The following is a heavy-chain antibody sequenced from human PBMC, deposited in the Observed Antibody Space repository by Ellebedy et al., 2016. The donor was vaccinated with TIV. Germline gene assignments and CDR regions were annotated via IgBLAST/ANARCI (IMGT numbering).Heavy chain of an antibody. V-gene: IGHV1-18*01. D-gene: IGHD3-16*01. Sequence: ASVKVSCXASGYTFTSYGISWVRQAPGQGLEWMGWISAYNGNTNYAQKLQGRVTMTTDTSTSTVYMELSSLRSEDTAVYYCARDGGVRLDPYYYYGMDVWGQGTTVTVSS. CDR1: GYTFTSYG. J-gene: IGHJ6*02. CDR2: ISAYNGNT. CDR3: ARDGGVRLDPYYYYGMDV.